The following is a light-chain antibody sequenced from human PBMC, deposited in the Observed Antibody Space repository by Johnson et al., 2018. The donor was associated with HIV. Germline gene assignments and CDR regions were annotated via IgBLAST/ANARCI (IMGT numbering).Light chain of an antibody. V-gene: IGLV1-51*02. CDR1: SSNIGNNY. CDR2: ENN. J-gene: IGLJ1*01. Sequence: QPVLTQPPSVSAAPGQKVTISCSGSSSNIGNNYVSWYQQLPGTAPKLLIYENNKRPSGIPDRFSGSKSGPSATLGITGLQTGDEADYYCGTWDSSLSAYVFGTWTKVTVL. CDR3: GTWDSSLSAYV.